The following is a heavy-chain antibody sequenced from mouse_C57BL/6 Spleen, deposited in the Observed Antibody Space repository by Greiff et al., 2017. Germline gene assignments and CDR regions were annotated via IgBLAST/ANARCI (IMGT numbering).Heavy chain of an antibody. CDR2: ISNLAYSI. J-gene: IGHJ4*01. CDR1: GFTFSDYG. V-gene: IGHV5-15*01. Sequence: EVQLVESGGGLVQPGGSLKLSCAASGFTFSDYGMAWVRQAPRKGPEWVAFISNLAYSIYYADTVTGRFTISRENAKNTLYLEMSSLRSEDTAMYYCARSDYHYAMDYWGQGTSVTVSS. CDR3: ARSDYHYAMDY. D-gene: IGHD2-4*01.